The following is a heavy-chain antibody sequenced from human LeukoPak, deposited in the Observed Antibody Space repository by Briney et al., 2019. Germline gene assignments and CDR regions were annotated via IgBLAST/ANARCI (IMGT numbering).Heavy chain of an antibody. CDR1: GGTFSSYA. Sequence: SVKVSCKASGGTFSSYAISWVRQAPGQGLEWMGGIIPIFGTANYAQKFQGRVTITADESTSTAYMELSSLRSEDTAVYYCARGFFGEFAVFDYWGQGTLVTVSS. CDR3: ARGFFGEFAVFDY. V-gene: IGHV1-69*13. CDR2: IIPIFGTA. J-gene: IGHJ4*02. D-gene: IGHD3-10*01.